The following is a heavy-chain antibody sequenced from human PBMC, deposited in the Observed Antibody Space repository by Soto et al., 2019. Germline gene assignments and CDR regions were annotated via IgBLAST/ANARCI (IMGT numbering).Heavy chain of an antibody. D-gene: IGHD6-13*01. V-gene: IGHV1-2*02. CDR2: VNIYSGGT. CDR1: GYTFTDYD. J-gene: IGHJ5*02. Sequence: ASVKVSCKASGYTFTDYDIHWVRQAPGQGLEWMGWVNIYSGGTNQAPKLRGRITMTRVTSITTAYMELRGLTFDDTAVYFCARRGPKQTWFDPWGQGTLVTVSS. CDR3: ARRGPKQTWFDP.